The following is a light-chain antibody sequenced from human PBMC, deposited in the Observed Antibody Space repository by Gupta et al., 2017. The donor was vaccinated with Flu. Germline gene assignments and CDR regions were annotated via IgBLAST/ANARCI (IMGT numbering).Light chain of an antibody. CDR1: QSISSW. CDR2: KAT. Sequence: SPSNMSATVGDRVNSACRASQSISSWLSWYQKKPEKAPILLIYKATTLETGVASRCSGSGGGKEFTLTSSRLQHDDVATYCHQEYNGYWAFGQGTKVEIK. V-gene: IGKV1-5*03. J-gene: IGKJ1*01. CDR3: QEYNGYWA.